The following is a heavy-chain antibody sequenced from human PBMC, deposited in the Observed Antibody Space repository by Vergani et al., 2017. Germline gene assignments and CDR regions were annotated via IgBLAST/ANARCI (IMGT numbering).Heavy chain of an antibody. CDR1: GYSISSGYY. CDR3: ARAIAAXGTMVGYYYYGMDV. J-gene: IGHJ6*02. V-gene: IGHV4-38-2*01. Sequence: QVQLQESGPGLVKPSETLSLTCAVSGYSISSGYYWGWIRQPPGKGLEWIGSIYHSGSTYYNPSLKSRVTISVDTSKNQFSLKLSSVTAADTAVYYCARAIAAXGTMVGYYYYGMDVWGQGTTVTVSS. CDR2: IYHSGST. D-gene: IGHD6-13*01.